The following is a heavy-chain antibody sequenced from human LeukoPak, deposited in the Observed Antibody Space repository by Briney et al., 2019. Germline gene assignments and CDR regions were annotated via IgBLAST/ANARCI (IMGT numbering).Heavy chain of an antibody. Sequence: GGSLRLSCAASGFTVSSNYMSWVRQAPGKGLEWVSVIYRGGSTYYADSVKGRFTISRDNSKNTLYLQMNSLRAEDTAVYYCARDVAVAGTRDYWGQGTLVTVSS. CDR2: IYRGGST. V-gene: IGHV3-53*01. D-gene: IGHD6-19*01. CDR3: ARDVAVAGTRDY. CDR1: GFTVSSNY. J-gene: IGHJ4*02.